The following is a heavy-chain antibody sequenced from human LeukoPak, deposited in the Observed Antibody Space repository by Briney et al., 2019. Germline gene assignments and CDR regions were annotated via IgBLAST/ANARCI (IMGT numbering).Heavy chain of an antibody. CDR3: ARLYDSSGYYLPPIDY. CDR1: GDSISSYY. CDR2: IYYSGST. Sequence: SETLSLTCTVSGDSISSYYWSWIRQPPGKGLEWIGYIYYSGSTNYNPSLKSRVTISVDTSKNQFSLKLSSVTAADTAVYYCARLYDSSGYYLPPIDYWGQGTLVTVSS. D-gene: IGHD3-22*01. V-gene: IGHV4-59*08. J-gene: IGHJ4*02.